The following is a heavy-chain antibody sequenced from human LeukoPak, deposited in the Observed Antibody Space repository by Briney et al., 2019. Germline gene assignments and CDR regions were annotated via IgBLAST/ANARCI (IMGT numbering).Heavy chain of an antibody. D-gene: IGHD6-13*01. CDR1: GGSISSGGYS. J-gene: IGHJ4*02. CDR2: IYYSGST. CDR3: ARHAQVAAGTFDY. Sequence: SETLSLTCAVSGGSISSGGYSWSWIRQPPGKGLEWIGYIYYSGSTNYNPSLKSRVTISVDTSKNQFSLKLSSVTAADTAVYYCARHAQVAAGTFDYWGQGTLVTVSS. V-gene: IGHV4-61*08.